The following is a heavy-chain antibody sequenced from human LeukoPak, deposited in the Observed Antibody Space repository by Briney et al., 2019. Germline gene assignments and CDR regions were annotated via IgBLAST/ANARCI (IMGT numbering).Heavy chain of an antibody. J-gene: IGHJ4*02. CDR1: GFTFSSYG. CDR3: ARDVSGVQLCPH. D-gene: IGHD1-1*01. V-gene: IGHV3-30*02. CDR2: IRYDGSNK. Sequence: GGSLRLSCAASGFTFSSYGMHWVRQAPGKGLEWVAFIRYDGSNKYYADSVKGRFTISRDNAKNSLYLQMNSLRAEDTAVYYCARDVSGVQLCPHWGQGTLVTVSS.